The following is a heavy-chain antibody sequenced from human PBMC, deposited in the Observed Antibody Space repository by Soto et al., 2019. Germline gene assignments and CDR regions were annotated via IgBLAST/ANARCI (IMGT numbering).Heavy chain of an antibody. CDR3: ARDISSYGSYGMDV. CDR1: GFTFSSYA. Sequence: VQLVESGGGVVQPGRSLRLSCAASGFTFSSYAMHWVRQAPGKGLEWVAVISYDGSNKYYADSVKGRFTISRDNSKNTLYLQTNSLRAEDTAVYYCARDISSYGSYGMDVWGQGTTVTVSS. CDR2: ISYDGSNK. J-gene: IGHJ6*02. D-gene: IGHD5-18*01. V-gene: IGHV3-30-3*01.